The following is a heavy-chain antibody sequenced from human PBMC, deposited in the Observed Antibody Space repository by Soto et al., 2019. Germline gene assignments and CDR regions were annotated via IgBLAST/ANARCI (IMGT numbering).Heavy chain of an antibody. CDR3: AIGTRSSWSWDF. CDR1: GGTFSDYT. CDR2: IIPLTETP. V-gene: IGHV1-69*01. J-gene: IGHJ4*02. D-gene: IGHD6-13*01. Sequence: QVQVVQSGAEVKKPGSSVKVSCKASGGTFSDYTISWVRQAPGQGLEWMGGIIPLTETPVYAQTVQGRLTISADEVTSVAYMELITLRSDDTAVYYCAIGTRSSWSWDFGGQGTLVTVSS.